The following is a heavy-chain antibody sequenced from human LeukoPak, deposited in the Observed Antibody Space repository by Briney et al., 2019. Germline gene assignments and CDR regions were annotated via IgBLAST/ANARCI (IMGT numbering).Heavy chain of an antibody. Sequence: PSETLSLTCSVSGGSMSDSITWGRVRQPPGKGLEWLANIHDDGRTAPKPSLRSRLTISQDRSKNQFSLKVSTVTAADTAFYYCAKVITAAGLDLWGQGILVTAYS. CDR3: AKVITAAGLDL. D-gene: IGHD6-25*01. CDR2: IHDDGRT. CDR1: GGSMSDSIT. J-gene: IGHJ5*02. V-gene: IGHV4/OR15-8*01.